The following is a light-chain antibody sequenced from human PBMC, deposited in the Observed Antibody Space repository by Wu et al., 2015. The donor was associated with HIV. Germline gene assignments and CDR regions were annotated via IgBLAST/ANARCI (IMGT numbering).Light chain of an antibody. CDR2: AAS. CDR1: QNINNY. Sequence: DIQMTQSPSSLSASVGDRVTITCRASQNINNYLNWYQQQPGKAPTLLIFAASSLQSGVPSRFSGSGSGTSFTLTISSLQPEDFAIYFCQQSYSSPPTFGQGTKVEI. V-gene: IGKV1-39*01. CDR3: QQSYSSPPT. J-gene: IGKJ1*01.